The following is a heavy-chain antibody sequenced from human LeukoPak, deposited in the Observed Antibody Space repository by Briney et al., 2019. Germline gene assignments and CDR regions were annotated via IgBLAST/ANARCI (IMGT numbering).Heavy chain of an antibody. D-gene: IGHD7-27*01. Sequence: PSETLSLTCSVSGYSTSNGYYWGWIRQPPGKGLEWIGSIYQSGSTYYNPSLKSRVTISVDTSKNQFSLKLSSVTAADTAVYYCARLAWGRLDYWGQGTLVTVSS. V-gene: IGHV4-38-2*02. CDR2: IYQSGST. CDR1: GYSTSNGYY. J-gene: IGHJ4*02. CDR3: ARLAWGRLDY.